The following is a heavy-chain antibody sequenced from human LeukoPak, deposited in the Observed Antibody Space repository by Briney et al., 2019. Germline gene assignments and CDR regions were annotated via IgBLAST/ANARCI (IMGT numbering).Heavy chain of an antibody. D-gene: IGHD1-1*01. CDR3: ASVRHGDLGTTFQAFDI. Sequence: SETLSLTCAVSGGSVSRAGYSWHWIRQSPGKGLEWIGYVYHTGSTYYNPALKTRVTVSLTSSKNYFSLNLTSVTAADTAVYFCASVRHGDLGTTFQAFDIWGPGTMVAVSS. CDR2: VYHTGST. V-gene: IGHV4-30-2*06. J-gene: IGHJ3*02. CDR1: GGSVSRAGYS.